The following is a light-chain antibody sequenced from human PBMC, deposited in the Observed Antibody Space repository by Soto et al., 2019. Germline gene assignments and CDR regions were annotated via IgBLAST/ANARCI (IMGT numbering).Light chain of an antibody. J-gene: IGLJ2*01. Sequence: QSALTQPASVSGSPGQSITISCTGTSSDVGSYKFVSWYQQHPGKAPKLMIYEGSKRPSGVSNRFSGSKSGNTASLTISGLQAEDEAEYYCCSYAGSSTLVFGGGTKVTVL. CDR2: EGS. CDR3: CSYAGSSTLV. CDR1: SSDVGSYKF. V-gene: IGLV2-23*01.